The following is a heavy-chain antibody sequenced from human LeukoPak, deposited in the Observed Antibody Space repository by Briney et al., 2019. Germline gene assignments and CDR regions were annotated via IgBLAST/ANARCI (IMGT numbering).Heavy chain of an antibody. CDR2: IFPGDSDT. D-gene: IGHD1-1*01. V-gene: IGHV5-51*01. Sequence: GESLKISCKGSGYSFTSEWIGWVRQMPGKGLEWMGIIFPGDSDTRYSPSFPGQVTISADKSISTAYLQWSSLKASGTAIYYCARRRGGGTFDYWGQGTLVTVSS. J-gene: IGHJ4*02. CDR1: GYSFTSEW. CDR3: ARRRGGGTFDY.